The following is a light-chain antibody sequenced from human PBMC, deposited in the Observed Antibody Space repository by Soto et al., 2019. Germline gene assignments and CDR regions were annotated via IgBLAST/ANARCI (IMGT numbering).Light chain of an antibody. CDR2: GSS. CDR3: QQYGRSPFS. Sequence: EIVLTQSPATLSLSPGERATLSCRASQSVGTSYLAWYQQRPGQAPRLLIFGSSTRAAGIPDRFSGSGSGTEFTLTITRLEPEDFAVYYCQQYGRSPFSFGPGTKVDF. CDR1: QSVGTSY. J-gene: IGKJ3*01. V-gene: IGKV3-20*01.